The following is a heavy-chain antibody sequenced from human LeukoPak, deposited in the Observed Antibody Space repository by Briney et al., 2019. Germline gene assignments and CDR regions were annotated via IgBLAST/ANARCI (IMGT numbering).Heavy chain of an antibody. D-gene: IGHD5-12*01. CDR1: GYSFTNSW. J-gene: IGHJ4*02. V-gene: IGHV5-51*01. CDR2: IYPSDSDT. Sequence: GESLKISCLGSGYSFTNSWIGWVRQVPGRGLEWMGVIYPSDSDTRYSPSFQGQVTISADKSIDTAYLQWSSLKASDTAMYYCARQRDSGFDFDSWGQGTLVTVSS. CDR3: ARQRDSGFDFDS.